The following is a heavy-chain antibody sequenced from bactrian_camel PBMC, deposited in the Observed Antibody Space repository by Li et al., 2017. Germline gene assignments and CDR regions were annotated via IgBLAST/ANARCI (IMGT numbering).Heavy chain of an antibody. J-gene: IGHJ6*01. CDR3: AAIIGALAPRGCMDLTDSPLSTSGF. V-gene: IGHV3S1*01. CDR1: GNAISSIC. Sequence: HVQLVESGGGSVQPGGSLTLSCVVSGNAISSICMAWFRQVPGKEREGLASIYASSGDTVYADSVKGRFTISKDNAKNTLYLQMNSLKPEDTAMYYCAAIIGALAPRGCMDLTDSPLSTSGFWGQGTQVTVS. D-gene: IGHD2*01. CDR2: IYASSGDT.